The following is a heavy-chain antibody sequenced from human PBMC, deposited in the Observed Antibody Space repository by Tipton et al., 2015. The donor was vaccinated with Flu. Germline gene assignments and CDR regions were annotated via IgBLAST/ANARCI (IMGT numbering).Heavy chain of an antibody. Sequence: QLVQSGAEVKKPGASVKVSCKASGYIFTSYYMHWVRQAPGQGLEWMGMINPSGGSTSFAQKFQGRVTMARDTSTSTVYMELSSLRSEDAAVYYCATFDSSGFRVYWGQGTLVTVSS. J-gene: IGHJ4*02. D-gene: IGHD3-22*01. CDR2: INPSGGST. CDR3: ATFDSSGFRVY. V-gene: IGHV1-46*01. CDR1: GYIFTSYY.